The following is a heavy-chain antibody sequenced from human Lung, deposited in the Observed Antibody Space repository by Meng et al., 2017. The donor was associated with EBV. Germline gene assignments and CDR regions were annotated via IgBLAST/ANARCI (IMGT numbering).Heavy chain of an antibody. V-gene: IGHV4-30-4*01. CDR3: ASFDHIPRRNYFDY. Sequence: QLQLQESGPGLVEPSQTLSLTCTVSGGSMSSGNYYWSWIRQPPGKGLEWIGYIHHSGSAYYNPSLKSQVSISVDTSKNQFSLNLNSMTAADTAVYYCASFDHIPRRNYFDYWGQGTLVTVSS. CDR1: GGSMSSGNYY. J-gene: IGHJ4*02. CDR2: IHHSGSA. D-gene: IGHD2-21*01.